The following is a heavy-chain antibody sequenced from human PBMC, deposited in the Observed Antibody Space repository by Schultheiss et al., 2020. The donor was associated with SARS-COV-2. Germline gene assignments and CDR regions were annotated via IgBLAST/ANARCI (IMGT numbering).Heavy chain of an antibody. CDR3: ASDGGSGRVFDY. V-gene: IGHV1-18*01. J-gene: IGHJ4*02. Sequence: ASVKVSCKASGGTFSSYAISWVRQAPGQGLEWMGWISAYNGNTNYAQKLQGRVTMTRDTSISTAYMELSRLRSDDTAVYYFASDGGSGRVFDYWGQGTLVTVSS. CDR2: ISAYNGNT. CDR1: GGTFSSYA. D-gene: IGHD3-10*01.